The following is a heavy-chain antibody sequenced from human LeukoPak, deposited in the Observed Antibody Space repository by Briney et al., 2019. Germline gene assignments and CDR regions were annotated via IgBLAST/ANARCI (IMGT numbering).Heavy chain of an antibody. CDR3: ARLCLYGGNSPARPVDY. J-gene: IGHJ4*02. CDR2: IYSSGII. V-gene: IGHV4-4*07. D-gene: IGHD4-23*01. CDR1: GGSISSYY. Sequence: SETLSLTCTVSGGSISSYYWSWIRQPAGKAPEWIGRIYSSGIINYNPSLKSRVTISLDNSKNQLSLKLSSVTAADTAVYYCARLCLYGGNSPARPVDYWGQGTLVTVSS.